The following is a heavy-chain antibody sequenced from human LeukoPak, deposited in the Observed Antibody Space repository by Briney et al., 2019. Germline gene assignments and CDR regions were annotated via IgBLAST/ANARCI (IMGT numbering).Heavy chain of an antibody. J-gene: IGHJ4*02. V-gene: IGHV4-4*07. CDR2: VHNSGST. D-gene: IGHD4-23*01. CDR1: GASMVGYY. Sequence: PSETLSLTCDVSGASMVGYYWSWIRQSAGGGLEWIGRVHNSGSTNYHPSLRSRVTLSEDVSKSQFYLRLTSVTAADTAVYYCARDGGGKRNFDYWGQGTLVTVSS. CDR3: ARDGGGKRNFDY.